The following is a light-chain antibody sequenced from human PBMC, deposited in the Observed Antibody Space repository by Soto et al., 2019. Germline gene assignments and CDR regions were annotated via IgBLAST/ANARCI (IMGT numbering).Light chain of an antibody. Sequence: QSVLTQPASVSGSPGQSITISCTGTSSDVGGYNYVSWYQQHPGKAPKLMIYEVSNRPSGVSNRFSGSKSGNTASLTISGLQAEDEADYYCSSYTSSSTVVFGGGTKVPS. J-gene: IGLJ2*01. CDR1: SSDVGGYNY. V-gene: IGLV2-14*01. CDR2: EVS. CDR3: SSYTSSSTVV.